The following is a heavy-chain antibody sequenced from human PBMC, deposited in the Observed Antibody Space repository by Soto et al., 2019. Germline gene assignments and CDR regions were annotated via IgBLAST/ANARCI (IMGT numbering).Heavy chain of an antibody. D-gene: IGHD6-19*01. Sequence: EVQLLESGGGLVQPGGSLSLSCVASEFTFSNYAMTWVRQAPGKRLEWVSSISGSGSITYYAESVKGRFAISRDNSKNTLFLQMNSLRAEDTGIYYCAKAEKISAVAGYLDNWGQGTLVTVSS. V-gene: IGHV3-23*01. J-gene: IGHJ4*02. CDR3: AKAEKISAVAGYLDN. CDR2: ISGSGSIT. CDR1: EFTFSNYA.